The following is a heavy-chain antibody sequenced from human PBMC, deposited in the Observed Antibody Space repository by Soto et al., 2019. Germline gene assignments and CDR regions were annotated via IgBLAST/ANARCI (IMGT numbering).Heavy chain of an antibody. CDR1: GFTFNTYA. Sequence: SLRLSCAASGFTFNTYAMSWVRQAPGQGLEWVSAISGSGFSTYYADSVKGRFSISSDSSKNTLFLQMNSLRADDTAVYFCATFTFGRPFDTWGQGTMVTVSS. V-gene: IGHV3-23*01. D-gene: IGHD3-16*01. CDR3: ATFTFGRPFDT. J-gene: IGHJ3*02. CDR2: ISGSGFST.